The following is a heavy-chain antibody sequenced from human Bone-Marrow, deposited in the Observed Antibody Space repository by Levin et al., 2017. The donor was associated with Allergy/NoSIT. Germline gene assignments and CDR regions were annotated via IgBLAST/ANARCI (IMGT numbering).Heavy chain of an antibody. J-gene: IGHJ3*02. V-gene: IGHV3-33*01. CDR2: IWYDGSNK. Sequence: LSLTCAASGFTFSSYGMHWVRQAPGKGLEWVAVIWYDGSNKYYADSVKGRFTISRDNSKNTLYLQMNSLRAEDTAVYYCARDDWGYCSSTSCYGMDGDAFDIWGQGTMVTVSS. D-gene: IGHD2-2*01. CDR3: ARDDWGYCSSTSCYGMDGDAFDI. CDR1: GFTFSSYG.